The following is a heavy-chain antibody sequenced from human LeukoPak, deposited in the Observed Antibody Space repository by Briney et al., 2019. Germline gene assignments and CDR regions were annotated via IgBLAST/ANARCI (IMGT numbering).Heavy chain of an antibody. CDR3: ARRYCSGGSCYCDY. V-gene: IGHV3-74*01. D-gene: IGHD2-15*01. CDR2: INSDGTTT. Sequence: PGGSLRLSCAASGFTFSSYWMHWVRQAPGKGLVWVSSINSDGTTTTYADSVKGRFTISRDNAKNTLYLQMNSLRAEDTAVYYCARRYCSGGSCYCDYWGQGTLVTVSS. J-gene: IGHJ4*02. CDR1: GFTFSSYW.